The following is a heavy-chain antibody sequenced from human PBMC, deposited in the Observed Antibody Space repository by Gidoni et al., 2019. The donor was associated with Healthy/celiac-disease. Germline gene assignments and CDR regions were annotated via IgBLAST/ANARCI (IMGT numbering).Heavy chain of an antibody. V-gene: IGHV3-48*03. CDR3: ASFRGWLRDEDYYGMDV. J-gene: IGHJ6*02. CDR1: GFTFSSYE. Sequence: EVQLVESGGGLVQPGGSLRLSCAASGFTFSSYEMNWVRQAPGKGLEWVSYISSSGSTIYYADSVKGRFTISRDNAKNSLYLQMNSLRAEDTAVYYCASFRGWLRDEDYYGMDVWGQGTTVTVSS. D-gene: IGHD5-12*01. CDR2: ISSSGSTI.